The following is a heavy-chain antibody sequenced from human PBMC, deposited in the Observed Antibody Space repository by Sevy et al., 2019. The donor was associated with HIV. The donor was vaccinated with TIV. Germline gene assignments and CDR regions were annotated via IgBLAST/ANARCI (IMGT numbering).Heavy chain of an antibody. CDR2: ISFDGRNE. D-gene: IGHD2-8*01. CDR3: AGDRCTDGVCFRSGYFDY. J-gene: IGHJ4*01. Sequence: GGSLRLSCAASGFTFGNHAIHWVRQAPGKGLEWVAIISFDGRNEHYADSVKGRFTISRDNSKNTVYLQMTGLGTEDTAVYYCAGDRCTDGVCFRSGYFDYWGQGTLVTVSS. CDR1: GFTFGNHA. V-gene: IGHV3-30*04.